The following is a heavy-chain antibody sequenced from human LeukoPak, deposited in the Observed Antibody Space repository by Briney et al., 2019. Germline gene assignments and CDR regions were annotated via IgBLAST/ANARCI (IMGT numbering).Heavy chain of an antibody. CDR1: GGSISSGGYY. CDR3: ASWMAGSGSHGLRFDP. D-gene: IGHD3-10*01. CDR2: IYYSGST. J-gene: IGHJ5*02. V-gene: IGHV4-31*03. Sequence: SQTLSLTCTVSGGSISSGGYYWSWIRQHPGKGLEWIGYIYYSGSTYYNPSLKSRVTISVDTSRNQFSLKLSSVTAADTAVYYCASWMAGSGSHGLRFDPWGQGTLVTVSS.